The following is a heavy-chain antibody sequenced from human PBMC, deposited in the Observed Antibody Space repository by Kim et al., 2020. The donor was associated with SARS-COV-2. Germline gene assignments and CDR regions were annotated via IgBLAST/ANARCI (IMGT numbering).Heavy chain of an antibody. D-gene: IGHD3-10*01. J-gene: IGHJ4*02. CDR3: AIDWDGSGSYLGY. Sequence: YACSVKGRFTITRDNSKNTLYMQMNSRRAEYTAVYYCAIDWDGSGSYLGYWGQGTLVTVSS. V-gene: IGHV3-30*01.